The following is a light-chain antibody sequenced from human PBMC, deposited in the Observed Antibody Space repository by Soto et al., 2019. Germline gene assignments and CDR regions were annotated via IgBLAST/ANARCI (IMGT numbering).Light chain of an antibody. Sequence: EMVLPQSPGTLSFSPGERATLSCRASQSVTSNYLVWYQQKPGQAPRLLIYDTSSRATGVPDRFSGSGSGTDFNLTISSPEPEACAVYYCQQYDSSPRTFGQGTKVEIK. CDR1: QSVTSNY. CDR2: DTS. J-gene: IGKJ1*01. CDR3: QQYDSSPRT. V-gene: IGKV3-20*01.